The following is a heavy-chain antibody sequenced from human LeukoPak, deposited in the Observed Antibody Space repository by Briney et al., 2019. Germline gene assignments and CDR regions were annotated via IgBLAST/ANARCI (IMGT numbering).Heavy chain of an antibody. D-gene: IGHD3-10*01. CDR1: GFTFGDYY. CDR3: ARDRWYGSGAAD. V-gene: IGHV3-11*01. J-gene: IGHJ4*02. Sequence: KPGGSLRLSCAASGFTFGDYYMSWIRQAPGKGLEWVSYISSSGSTIYYADSVKGRFTISRDNAKNSLYLQMNSLRAGDTAVYYCARDRWYGSGAADWGQGTLVTVSS. CDR2: ISSSGSTI.